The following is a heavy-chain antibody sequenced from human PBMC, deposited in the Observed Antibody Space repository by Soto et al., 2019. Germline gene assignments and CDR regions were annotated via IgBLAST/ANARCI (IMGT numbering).Heavy chain of an antibody. V-gene: IGHV4-4*07. CDR2: IYTSGTT. Sequence: SETLSLTCNVSGGSIRGNYWGWIRQPAGKALEWIGRIYTSGTTNYNPSLKSRATMLIDTSKNPLSLILSSVTAADTGVYYCAREGASGFGMDVWGQGTTVTVSS. D-gene: IGHD3-3*01. CDR3: AREGASGFGMDV. J-gene: IGHJ6*02. CDR1: GGSIRGNY.